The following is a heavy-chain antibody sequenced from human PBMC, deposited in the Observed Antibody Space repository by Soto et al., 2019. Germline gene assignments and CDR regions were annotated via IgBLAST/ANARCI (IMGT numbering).Heavy chain of an antibody. CDR1: GFTVSSNY. J-gene: IGHJ4*02. Sequence: EVQLVETGGGLIQPGGSLRLSCAASGFTVSSNYMSWVRQAPGKGLEWVSVIYSGGSTYYADSVKGRFTISRDNSKHTLYLQMNSLRAEDTAVYYCARGGYGGNSDFDYWGQGTLVTVSS. D-gene: IGHD4-17*01. V-gene: IGHV3-53*02. CDR2: IYSGGST. CDR3: ARGGYGGNSDFDY.